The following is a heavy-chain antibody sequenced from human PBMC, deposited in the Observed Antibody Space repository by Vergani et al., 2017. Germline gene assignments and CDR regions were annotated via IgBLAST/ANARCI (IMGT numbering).Heavy chain of an antibody. Sequence: QVQLQESGPGLVKPSQTLSLTCTVSGGSISSGDYYWSWIRQPPGKGLEWIGYIYYSGSTYYNPSLKGRVTISVDTSKNQFSLKLSSVTAADTAVYYCARAHYDFWSGYYMVQYYFDYWGQGTLVTVSS. CDR3: ARAHYDFWSGYYMVQYYFDY. V-gene: IGHV4-30-4*01. D-gene: IGHD3-3*01. CDR2: IYYSGST. J-gene: IGHJ4*02. CDR1: GGSISSGDYY.